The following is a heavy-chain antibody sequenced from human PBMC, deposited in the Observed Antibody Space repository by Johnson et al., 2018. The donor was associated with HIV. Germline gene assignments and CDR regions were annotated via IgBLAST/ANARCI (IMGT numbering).Heavy chain of an antibody. CDR3: ARESLLITPRRDDAFDI. D-gene: IGHD3-9*01. V-gene: IGHV3-33*08. J-gene: IGHJ3*02. Sequence: QMQLVESGGGVVQPGRSLRLSCVASGFSLSSYGMHWVRQAPGKGLEWVAVLWSDGSSKYYADSVKGRCTICRDISNNTLHLQMNSWRPEDTAIYYCARESLLITPRRDDAFDIWGQGTMVTVSS. CDR2: LWSDGSSK. CDR1: GFSLSSYG.